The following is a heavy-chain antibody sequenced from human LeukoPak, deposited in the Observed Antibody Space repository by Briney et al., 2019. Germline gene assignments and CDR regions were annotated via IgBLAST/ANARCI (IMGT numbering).Heavy chain of an antibody. CDR1: GFTFSRYE. CDR2: ISSSGTPI. V-gene: IGHV3-48*03. CDR3: AREKTGWGGDCYDS. Sequence: GGALRLSCAASGFTFSRYEMNWVRQAPGRGLEGVSYISSSGTPIHYADSVKGRFTISRDNAKNSLFLKMNSLRAEDTAVYYCAREKTGWGGDCYDSWGQGTLVTVSS. D-gene: IGHD2-21*01. J-gene: IGHJ4*02.